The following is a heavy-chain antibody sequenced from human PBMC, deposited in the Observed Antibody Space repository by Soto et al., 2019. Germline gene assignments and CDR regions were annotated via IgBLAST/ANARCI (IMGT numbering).Heavy chain of an antibody. CDR3: ARSPWLLIIYYFES. J-gene: IGHJ4*02. Sequence: KSSETLSLPCSVTAGSISPSDYYWVSSRQPPGKGRECVLSILHTRSTYYNPSLESRDTIFVATSKNHLSLQLGSGTAAYPAVSYGARSPWLLIIYYFESWGQGTLGNVAS. CDR2: ILHTRST. CDR1: AGSISPSDYY. V-gene: IGHV4-39*01. D-gene: IGHD5-12*01.